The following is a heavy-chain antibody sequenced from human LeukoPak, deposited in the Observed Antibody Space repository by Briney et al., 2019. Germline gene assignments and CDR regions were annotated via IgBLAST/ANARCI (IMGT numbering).Heavy chain of an antibody. CDR3: ARGLRWYNSGIGY. J-gene: IGHJ4*02. Sequence: ASVKVSCKASGYTFTGYYMHWVRQAPGQGLEWMGWINPNSGNTGYAQKFQGRVTMTRNTSISTAYRELSSLRSEDTAVYYCARGLRWYNSGIGYWGQGTLVTVSS. CDR2: INPNSGNT. CDR1: GYTFTGYY. D-gene: IGHD3-10*01. V-gene: IGHV1-8*02.